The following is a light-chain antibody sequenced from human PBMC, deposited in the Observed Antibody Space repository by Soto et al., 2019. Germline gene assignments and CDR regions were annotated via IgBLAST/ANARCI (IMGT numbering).Light chain of an antibody. J-gene: IGKJ1*01. CDR1: QSVSSY. V-gene: IGKV3-11*01. CDR2: DAS. Sequence: EIVLTQSPATLSLSPGDRATLSCRASQSVSSYLAWYQQKPGQAPRLLIYDASNRATGIPARFSGSGSGTDFTLTISSLEPEDFAVYYCQQRSNWLTWTFGQGTKVDIK. CDR3: QQRSNWLTWT.